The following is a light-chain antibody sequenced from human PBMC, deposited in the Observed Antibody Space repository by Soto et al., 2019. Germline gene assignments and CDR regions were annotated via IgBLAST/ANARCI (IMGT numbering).Light chain of an antibody. CDR3: QQYGSSPPWT. CDR2: GAS. CDR1: QSVSNNY. Sequence: TMLELSPGTLSLSQRECATLCCTASQSVSNNYLAWYQQKPGQAPRLLIYGASNRATGIPDRFSGSGSGTDFTLTISSLEPEDFAVYYCQQYGSSPPWTCGQGTKVDI. J-gene: IGKJ1*01. V-gene: IGKV3-20*01.